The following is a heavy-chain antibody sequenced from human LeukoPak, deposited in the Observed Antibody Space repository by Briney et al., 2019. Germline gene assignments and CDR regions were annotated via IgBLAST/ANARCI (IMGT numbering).Heavy chain of an antibody. CDR3: ARGLLKRNGGAFDI. V-gene: IGHV4-34*01. D-gene: IGHD7-27*01. CDR2: INHSGST. CDR1: GGSFSGYY. Sequence: PSETLSLTCAVYGGSFSGYYWSWIRQPPGKGLEWIGEINHSGSTNYNPSLKSRVTISVDTSKNQFSLKLSSVTAADTAVYYCARGLLKRNGGAFDIWGQGTMVTVSS. J-gene: IGHJ3*02.